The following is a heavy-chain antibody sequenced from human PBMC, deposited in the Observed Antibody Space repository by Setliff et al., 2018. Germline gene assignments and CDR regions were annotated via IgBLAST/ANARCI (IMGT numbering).Heavy chain of an antibody. D-gene: IGHD2-2*01. CDR1: GFTFSRYT. CDR2: IHDSGNPT. J-gene: IGHJ6*02. V-gene: IGHV3-48*04. CDR3: AREYCSSTSCYGGYYYGMDV. Sequence: PGGSLRLSCAASGFTFSRYTINWVRQAPGKGLEWISYIHDSGNPTYYADSVKGRFTVSRDNAKNSLYLQMNSLSAEDTAVYYCAREYCSSTSCYGGYYYGMDVWGQGTTVTVSS.